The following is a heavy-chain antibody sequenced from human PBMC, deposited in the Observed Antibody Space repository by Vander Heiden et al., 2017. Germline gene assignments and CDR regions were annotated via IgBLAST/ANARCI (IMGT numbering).Heavy chain of an antibody. D-gene: IGHD3-16*02. Sequence: EVQLVESGGGLVQPGGSLRLSCAASGFTFRTSAMHWVRQAAGKGLEWISSSGTVGDTYYSASVKGRFTISREDGKNSLYLQMSNLRAGDTAVYFCARGGDIGFDYWGQGTLVTVSS. J-gene: IGHJ4*02. CDR3: ARGGDIGFDY. CDR1: GFTFRTSA. V-gene: IGHV3-13*01. CDR2: SGTVGDT.